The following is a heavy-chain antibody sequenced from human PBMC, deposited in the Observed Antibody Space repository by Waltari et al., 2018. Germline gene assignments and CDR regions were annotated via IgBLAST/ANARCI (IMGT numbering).Heavy chain of an antibody. D-gene: IGHD3-3*01. CDR3: AREKDYDFWSGYYTGSYNWFDP. J-gene: IGHJ5*02. CDR2: ISAYNGNT. V-gene: IGHV1-18*01. CDR1: GYTFTSYG. Sequence: QVQLVQSGAEVKKPGASVKVSCKASGYTFTSYGISWVRQAPGQGLEWMGWISAYNGNTNYAQKLQGRVTMTTDTSTSTAYMELRSLRSDDTAVYYCAREKDYDFWSGYYTGSYNWFDPWGQGTLVTVSS.